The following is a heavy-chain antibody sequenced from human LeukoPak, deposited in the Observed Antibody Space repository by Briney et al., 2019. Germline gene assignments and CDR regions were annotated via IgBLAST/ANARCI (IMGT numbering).Heavy chain of an antibody. V-gene: IGHV3-23*01. Sequence: GGSLRLSCAASGFTFSSYGMSWVRQAPGKGLDWVSAISGSGGSTYYADSVKGRFTISRDNSKNTLYLQMNSLRAEDTAVYYCAKDYYGSALLNYFDYWGQGTLVTVSS. CDR2: ISGSGGST. J-gene: IGHJ4*02. D-gene: IGHD3-10*01. CDR1: GFTFSSYG. CDR3: AKDYYGSALLNYFDY.